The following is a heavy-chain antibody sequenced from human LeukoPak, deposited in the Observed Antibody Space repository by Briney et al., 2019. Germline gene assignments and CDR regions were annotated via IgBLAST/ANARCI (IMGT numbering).Heavy chain of an antibody. CDR1: GFTFSSYW. CDR3: ATRKCLGCQLFYLDY. V-gene: IGHV3-74*01. J-gene: IGHJ4*02. D-gene: IGHD3-16*01. CDR2: INTDGSTT. Sequence: GGSLRLSCAASGFTFSSYWMHWVRQAPGKGLEWVSRINTDGSTTNYADSVKGRVTISRDSAKNTLYLQMNSLRAEDSALYYCATRKCLGCQLFYLDYWGQGSLVTVSS.